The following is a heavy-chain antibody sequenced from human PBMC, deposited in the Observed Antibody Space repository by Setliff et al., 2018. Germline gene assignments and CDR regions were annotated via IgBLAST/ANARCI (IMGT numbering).Heavy chain of an antibody. J-gene: IGHJ4*02. V-gene: IGHV3-48*01. CDR2: ISGYGSRT. Sequence: PGGSLRLSCAASGFTFSRYAMNWVRQTPGKGLEWVSYISGYGSRTYYADSVKGRSTISRDNSQNTMYLQMNSLRAEDTAVYYCARSESCGATNCSPFDYWGQGTLVTVSS. CDR3: ARSESCGATNCSPFDY. D-gene: IGHD2-2*01. CDR1: GFTFSRYA.